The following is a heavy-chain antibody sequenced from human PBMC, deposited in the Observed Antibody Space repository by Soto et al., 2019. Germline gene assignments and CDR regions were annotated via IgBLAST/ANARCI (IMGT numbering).Heavy chain of an antibody. CDR2: IDPSDSYT. J-gene: IGHJ6*02. Sequence: GESLKISCKGSGYSFTSYWISWVRQMPGKGLEWTGRIDPSDSYTNYSPSFQGHVTISADKSISTAYLQWSSLKASDTAMYYCARSAVAGYRGYYGMDVWGQGTTVTVS. CDR1: GYSFTSYW. D-gene: IGHD6-19*01. CDR3: ARSAVAGYRGYYGMDV. V-gene: IGHV5-10-1*01.